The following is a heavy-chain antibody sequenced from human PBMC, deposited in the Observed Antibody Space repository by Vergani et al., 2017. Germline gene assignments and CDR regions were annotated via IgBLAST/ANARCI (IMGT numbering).Heavy chain of an antibody. CDR2: IHPADSDT. CDR3: ARLYGRDSSGSKYFDY. D-gene: IGHD3-22*01. J-gene: IGHJ4*02. Sequence: EAQLLQSGAAVTKPGESLKISCKGSGYSFTSYWTGWVRQMSGKGLEWMGNIHPADSDTSYSPSFQGQVTIAVDKSLITAYLQRSSLRASDSAMYYCARLYGRDSSGSKYFDYYGQGTLVTVSS. V-gene: IGHV5-51*01. CDR1: GYSFTSYW.